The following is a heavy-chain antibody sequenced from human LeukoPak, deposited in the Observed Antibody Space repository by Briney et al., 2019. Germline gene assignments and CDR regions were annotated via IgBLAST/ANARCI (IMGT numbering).Heavy chain of an antibody. D-gene: IGHD3-16*01. CDR2: ISSSGSTI. CDR3: ARVLGIISEGEAWFDP. V-gene: IGHV3-11*01. CDR1: GFTFSDYY. J-gene: IGHJ5*02. Sequence: PGGSLRLSCAASGFTFSDYYMSWIRQAPGKGLEWVSYISSSGSTIYYADSAKGRFTISRDNAKNSLYLQMNSLRAEDTAVYYCARVLGIISEGEAWFDPWGQGTLVTVSS.